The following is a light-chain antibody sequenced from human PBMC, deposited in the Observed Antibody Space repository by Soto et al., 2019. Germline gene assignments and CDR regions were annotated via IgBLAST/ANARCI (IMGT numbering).Light chain of an antibody. CDR2: DVS. Sequence: QSALTQPASVSGSPGQSITIACTGTSSDVGGYNYVSWYQQYPGKAPRLVISDVSNRPSGVAKRFSGSKSGNSASLTISGLQAEDEADYYCSSYTSSSTYVFGTGTKVTVL. CDR1: SSDVGGYNY. J-gene: IGLJ1*01. CDR3: SSYTSSSTYV. V-gene: IGLV2-14*01.